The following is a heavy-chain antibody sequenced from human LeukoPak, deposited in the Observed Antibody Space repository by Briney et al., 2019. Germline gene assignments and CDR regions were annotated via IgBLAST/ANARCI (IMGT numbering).Heavy chain of an antibody. J-gene: IGHJ4*02. CDR2: ISGSGGST. D-gene: IGHD3-22*01. Sequence: GGSLRLSCAASGFTFSSYAMNWVRQAPGKGLEWVSGISGSGGSTYYADSVKGRFTISRDNSKNTLYLQMNSLRAEDTAVYYCAKDRHYYYDSSGYYGSFDYWGQGTLVTVSS. CDR1: GFTFSSYA. CDR3: AKDRHYYYDSSGYYGSFDY. V-gene: IGHV3-23*01.